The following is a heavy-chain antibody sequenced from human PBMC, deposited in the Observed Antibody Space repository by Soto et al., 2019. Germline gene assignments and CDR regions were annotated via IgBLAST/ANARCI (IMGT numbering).Heavy chain of an antibody. J-gene: IGHJ4*02. CDR1: GFSLSTSGVG. Sequence: SGPTLVNPTQTLTLTCTFSGFSLSTSGVGVGWIRQPPGKALEWLALIYWDDDKRYSPSLKSRLTITKDTSKNQVVLTMTNMDPVDTATYYCAHSINYYGSGSYYRYYFDYWGQGTLVTVSS. V-gene: IGHV2-5*02. D-gene: IGHD3-10*01. CDR3: AHSINYYGSGSYYRYYFDY. CDR2: IYWDDDK.